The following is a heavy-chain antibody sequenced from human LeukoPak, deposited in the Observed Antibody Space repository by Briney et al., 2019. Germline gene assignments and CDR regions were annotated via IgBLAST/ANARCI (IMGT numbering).Heavy chain of an antibody. J-gene: IGHJ3*02. D-gene: IGHD1-26*01. V-gene: IGHV3-21*01. CDR2: ISGSGTYI. CDR3: ARDKWEPRGDAFDI. CDR1: GFTFSGSA. Sequence: GGSLRLSCAASGFTFSGSAMHWVRQAPGKGLEWVSCISGSGTYIYYADAVKGRFTISRDNAKNSLYLQMNSLRVEDTAVYYCARDKWEPRGDAFDIWGQGTMVTVST.